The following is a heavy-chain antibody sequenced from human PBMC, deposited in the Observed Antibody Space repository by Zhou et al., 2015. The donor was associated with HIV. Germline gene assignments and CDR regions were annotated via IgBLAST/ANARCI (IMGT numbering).Heavy chain of an antibody. D-gene: IGHD2-21*02. Sequence: QVLLVQSGAEVKKPGSSVKVSCEASGGTFSGSDISWVRQAPGQGLEWMGGIIPIFGTANYAQKFQGRVTITADESTSTAYMELSSLRSEDTAVYYCARDCGGDCYSGDDAFDIWGQGTMVTVSS. CDR3: ARDCGGDCYSGDDAFDI. CDR2: IIPIFGTA. V-gene: IGHV1-69*01. J-gene: IGHJ3*02. CDR1: GGTFSGSD.